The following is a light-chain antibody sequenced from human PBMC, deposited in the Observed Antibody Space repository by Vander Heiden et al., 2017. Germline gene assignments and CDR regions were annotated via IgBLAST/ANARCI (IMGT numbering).Light chain of an antibody. CDR1: QSISGW. CDR3: QQYNIYPLT. Sequence: DIQMTQSPSTLSASVGDRVTITCRACQSISGWLAWYQHQPGKAPALLIYKASNLEGGVPSRFIGSGSVTEFTLTISSRQPDDFATYYCQQYNIYPLTFGGGTKVEIK. CDR2: KAS. V-gene: IGKV1-5*03. J-gene: IGKJ4*01.